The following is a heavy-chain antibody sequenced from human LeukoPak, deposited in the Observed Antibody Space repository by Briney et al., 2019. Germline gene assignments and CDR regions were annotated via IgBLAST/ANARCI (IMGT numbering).Heavy chain of an antibody. CDR3: ARESTRVAFDY. D-gene: IGHD2-15*01. CDR2: IWYDGSNK. CDR1: GFTFSSHG. V-gene: IGHV3-33*01. Sequence: GGSLRLSCAASGFTFSSHGMHWVRQAPGKGLEWVAVIWYDGSNKYYADSVKGRFTISRDNSKNTLYLQMNSLRAEDTAVYYCARESTRVAFDYWGQGTLVTVSS. J-gene: IGHJ4*02.